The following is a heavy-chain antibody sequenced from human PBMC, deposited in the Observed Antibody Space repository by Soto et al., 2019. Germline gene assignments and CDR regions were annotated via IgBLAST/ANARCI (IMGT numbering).Heavy chain of an antibody. J-gene: IGHJ4*02. CDR3: ARDRSPPDY. Sequence: ASVKVSCKASGYTFTSYVISWLGQPPGQCLDWMYWISDYNGNTNYVQRLQGRVTMTTDTSTTTAYMELRSLRSDDTAMYYCARDRSPPDYWDQGTLVNVSS. CDR2: ISDYNGNT. CDR1: GYTFTSYV. V-gene: IGHV1-18*01. D-gene: IGHD1-26*01.